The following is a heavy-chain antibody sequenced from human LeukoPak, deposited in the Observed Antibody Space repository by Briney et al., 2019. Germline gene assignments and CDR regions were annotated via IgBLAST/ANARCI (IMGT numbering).Heavy chain of an antibody. CDR2: IYHSGST. J-gene: IGHJ4*02. CDR3: AREELGIDY. D-gene: IGHD7-27*01. Sequence: SQTLSLTCAVSGGSIGSGGYSWSWIRQPPGKGLEWIGYIYHSGSTYYNPSLKSRVTISVDRSKNQFSLKLSSVTAADTAVYYCAREELGIDYWGQGTLVTVSS. V-gene: IGHV4-30-2*01. CDR1: GGSIGSGGYS.